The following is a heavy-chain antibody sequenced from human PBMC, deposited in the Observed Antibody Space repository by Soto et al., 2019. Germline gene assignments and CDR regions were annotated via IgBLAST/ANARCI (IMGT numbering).Heavy chain of an antibody. J-gene: IGHJ4*02. CDR2: IYYSGST. CDR1: GGSISSYY. CDR3: ARDSDAQYYCDY. Sequence: SETLSLTCTVSGGSISSYYWSWIRQPPGKGLEWIGYIYYSGSTNYNPSLKSRVTISVDTSKNQFSLKLSSVTAADTAVYYCARDSDAQYYCDYWGQGTLVTVSS. V-gene: IGHV4-59*01.